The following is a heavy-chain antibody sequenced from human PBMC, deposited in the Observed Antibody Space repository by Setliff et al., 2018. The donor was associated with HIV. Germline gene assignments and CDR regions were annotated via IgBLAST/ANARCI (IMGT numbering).Heavy chain of an antibody. J-gene: IGHJ6*03. CDR1: GFTFDDYT. CDR2: ISCDGGST. Sequence: GGSLRLSCAASGFTFDDYTMHWVRQAPGKGLEWVSLISCDGGSTYYAGSVKGRFTISRDSAKNSLYLQMNSLRAEDTAVYYCARDRAESYYYYYYYMDVWGKGTTVTVSS. V-gene: IGHV3-43*01. D-gene: IGHD3-10*01. CDR3: ARDRAESYYYYYYYMDV.